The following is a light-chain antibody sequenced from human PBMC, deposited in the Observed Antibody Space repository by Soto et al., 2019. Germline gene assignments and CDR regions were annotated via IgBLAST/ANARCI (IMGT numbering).Light chain of an antibody. J-gene: IGLJ2*01. CDR2: DNN. CDR3: GAWDSSLMGVV. CDR1: SSNVGNNY. Sequence: QSVLTQPPSVSAAPGQKVTISCSGSSSNVGNNYVSWYQQLPGTAPKLLIYDNNKRPSGIPDRFSGSKSATSATLEITALPTGDEADYYCGAWDSSLMGVVFGGGTKMTVL. V-gene: IGLV1-51*01.